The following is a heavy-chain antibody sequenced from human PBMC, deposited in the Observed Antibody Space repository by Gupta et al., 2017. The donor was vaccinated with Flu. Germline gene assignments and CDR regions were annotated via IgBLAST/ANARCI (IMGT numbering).Heavy chain of an antibody. CDR2: ISSSGSTI. D-gene: IGHD6-13*01. J-gene: IGHJ6*02. CDR1: GFTFSDYY. Sequence: QVQLVESGGGLVKPGGSLRLSCAASGFTFSDYYMSWIRQAPGKGLEGVSYISSSGSTIYYADAVKGRFTISRENAKNSLYLQMKSLRAEDTAVYYCARDLGSSWYCLGMDVWGQGTTVTVSS. V-gene: IGHV3-11*01. CDR3: ARDLGSSWYCLGMDV.